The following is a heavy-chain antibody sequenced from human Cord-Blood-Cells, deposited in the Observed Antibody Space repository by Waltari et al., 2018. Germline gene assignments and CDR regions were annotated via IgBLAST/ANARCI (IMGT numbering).Heavy chain of an antibody. CDR3: ARDRGVRGVIDY. Sequence: QVQLVQSGAEVKKPGASVKVSCKASGYTFTSYYMHWVRQAPGQGLEWMGIINPSGGSTSYAQKFQGRVTMTRDTSTSTVYMELSSLRSEDTAVYYCARDRGVRGVIDYWGQGTLVTISS. J-gene: IGHJ4*02. V-gene: IGHV1-46*01. CDR2: INPSGGST. CDR1: GYTFTSYY. D-gene: IGHD3-10*01.